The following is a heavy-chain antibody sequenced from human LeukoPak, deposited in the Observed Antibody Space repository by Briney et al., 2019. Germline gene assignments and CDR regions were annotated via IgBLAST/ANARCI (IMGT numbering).Heavy chain of an antibody. CDR3: ASGYRSGGSCYP. CDR2: INPNSGGT. Sequence: ASVKVSCKASGYTFTGYYMHWVRQAPGQGLEWMGWINPNSGGTKYAQKFQGRVTMTRDTSISTAYMELSRLRSDDTAVYYCASGYRSGGSCYPWGQGTLVTVSS. V-gene: IGHV1-2*02. D-gene: IGHD2-15*01. J-gene: IGHJ4*02. CDR1: GYTFTGYY.